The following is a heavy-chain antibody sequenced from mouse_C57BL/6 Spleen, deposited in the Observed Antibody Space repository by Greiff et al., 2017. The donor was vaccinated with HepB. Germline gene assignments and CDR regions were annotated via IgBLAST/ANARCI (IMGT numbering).Heavy chain of an antibody. Sequence: EVKLMESEGGLVQPGSSMKLSCTASGFTFSDYYMAWVRQVPEKGLEWVANINYDGSSTYYLDSLKSRFIISRDNAKNILYLQMSSLKSEDTATYYCAREGIMITWYFDVWGTGTTVTVSS. V-gene: IGHV5-16*01. CDR1: GFTFSDYY. D-gene: IGHD2-4*01. CDR2: INYDGSST. CDR3: AREGIMITWYFDV. J-gene: IGHJ1*03.